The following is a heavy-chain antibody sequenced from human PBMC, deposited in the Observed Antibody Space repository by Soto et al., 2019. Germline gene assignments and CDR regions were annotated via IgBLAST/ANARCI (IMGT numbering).Heavy chain of an antibody. CDR1: GFTFSTYW. J-gene: IGHJ6*02. CDR3: ARGSGGHNYYYGMDV. V-gene: IGHV3-7*03. Sequence: PGGSLRLSCTASGFTFSTYWMSWVRQAPGMGPEWVANIGEDGSEKYYVDSVKGRFTISRDNAKNSLYLQMNSLRADDTAVYYCARGSGGHNYYYGMDVWGQGTTVTVSS. D-gene: IGHD2-15*01. CDR2: IGEDGSEK.